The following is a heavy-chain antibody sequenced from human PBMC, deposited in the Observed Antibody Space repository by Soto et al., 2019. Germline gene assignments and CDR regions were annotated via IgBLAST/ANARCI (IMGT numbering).Heavy chain of an antibody. CDR3: ACDQGYDNGNYMNY. D-gene: IGHD4-17*01. CDR2: IAYDGSNK. J-gene: IGHJ4*02. V-gene: IGHV3-30-3*01. Sequence: QVQLVESGGGVVQPGTSLRLSCADSGFAFSSYAMHWVRQAPGKGLEWVATIAYDGSNKYYADSAKGRFTISRDNSKYTLFLQMDSLRGEGTAVYYCACDQGYDNGNYMNYWGQGTLVTVSP. CDR1: GFAFSSYA.